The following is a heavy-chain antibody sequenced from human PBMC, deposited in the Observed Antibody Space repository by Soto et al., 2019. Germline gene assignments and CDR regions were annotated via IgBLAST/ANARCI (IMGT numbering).Heavy chain of an antibody. CDR3: ARGRYYDSSGSHTGDAFDI. CDR2: MNPNSGNT. J-gene: IGHJ3*02. CDR1: GYTFTSYD. V-gene: IGHV1-8*01. D-gene: IGHD3-22*01. Sequence: QVQLVQSGAEVKKPGASVKVSCKASGYTFTSYDINWVRQATGQGLEWMGWMNPNSGNTGYAQKFQGRVTMTRNTSISTAYMELSSLRSEDTAVYYCARGRYYDSSGSHTGDAFDIWGQGTMVTVSS.